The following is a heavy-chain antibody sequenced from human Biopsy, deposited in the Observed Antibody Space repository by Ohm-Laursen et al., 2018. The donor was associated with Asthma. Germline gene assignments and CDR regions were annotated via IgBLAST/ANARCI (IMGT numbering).Heavy chain of an antibody. V-gene: IGHV3-53*01. J-gene: IGHJ4*02. D-gene: IGHD6-19*01. CDR3: ARGDGSGWSHYYFDY. CDR1: GFAVSRDY. CDR2: IYSGGTS. Sequence: SLRLSCAASGFAVSRDYMFWVRQAPGKGLEWVSVIYSGGTSHTADSVRGRFTISRDFSKNTLHLQMHSLRVEDTAVYYCARGDGSGWSHYYFDYWGQGTLVTVSS.